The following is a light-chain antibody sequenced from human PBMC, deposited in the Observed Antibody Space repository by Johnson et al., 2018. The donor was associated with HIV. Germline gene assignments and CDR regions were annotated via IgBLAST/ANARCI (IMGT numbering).Light chain of an antibody. CDR2: DNN. CDR3: RTWDSSLSAGPYV. J-gene: IGLJ1*01. Sequence: HSVLTQPPSVSAPPGQKVTISCSGSSSNIENDFVSWYQQLPGTAPKLIIYDNNKRPSGIPNRFSGTKSGTSATLGITGLQTGDEAYYYYRTWDSSLSAGPYVFGTGTKVTVL. V-gene: IGLV1-51*01. CDR1: SSNIENDF.